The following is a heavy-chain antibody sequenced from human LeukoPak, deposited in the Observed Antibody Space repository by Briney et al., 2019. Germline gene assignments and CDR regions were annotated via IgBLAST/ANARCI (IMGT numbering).Heavy chain of an antibody. CDR3: AKDLNYGFIAH. Sequence: SGGSLRLSCAASGFNFDYYAMHWVRQAPGKGLEWVSGISRDSVSVGYADSVKGRFTISRANAKNSLYLQMDSLRAEDTALYYCAKDLNYGFIAHWGQGILVTVSS. D-gene: IGHD3/OR15-3a*01. J-gene: IGHJ4*02. V-gene: IGHV3-9*01. CDR1: GFNFDYYA. CDR2: ISRDSVSV.